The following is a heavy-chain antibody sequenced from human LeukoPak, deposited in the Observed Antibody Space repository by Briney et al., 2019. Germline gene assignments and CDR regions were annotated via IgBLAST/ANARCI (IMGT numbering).Heavy chain of an antibody. V-gene: IGHV3-33*01. CDR3: ARNLGYCSGGSCSYFDY. J-gene: IGHJ4*02. CDR1: GFSFSTYG. D-gene: IGHD2-15*01. Sequence: PGGSLRLSCAASGFSFSTYGMLRYDGSKKYYADSVKGRFTISRDNSKNTLYLQMNSLRAEDTAVYYCARNLGYCSGGSCSYFDYWGQGTLVTVSP. CDR2: RYDGSKK.